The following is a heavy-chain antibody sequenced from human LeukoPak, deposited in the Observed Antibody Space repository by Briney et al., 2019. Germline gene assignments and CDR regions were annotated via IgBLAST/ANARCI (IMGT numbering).Heavy chain of an antibody. V-gene: IGHV3-30*02. CDR2: IRYTGSNK. Sequence: PGESLRLSCAASGFTFSTYGMHWVRQAPGKGREWVAFIRYTGSNKYYAHSVTSRFSISRDNSKTTLYLQMNSLRAEDTAVYYCAKVSNNYGWLYYFDYWGQGTLVTVSS. CDR3: AKVSNNYGWLYYFDY. CDR1: GFTFSTYG. J-gene: IGHJ4*02. D-gene: IGHD5-18*01.